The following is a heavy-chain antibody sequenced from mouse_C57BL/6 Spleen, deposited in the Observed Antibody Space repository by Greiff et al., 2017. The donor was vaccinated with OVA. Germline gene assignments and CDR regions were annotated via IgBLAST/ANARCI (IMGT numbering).Heavy chain of an antibody. D-gene: IGHD1-1*01. CDR3: ARDQAGSSYFDY. Sequence: EVHLVESEGGLVQPGSSMKLSCTASGFTFSDYYMAWVRQVPEKGLEWVANINYDGSSTYYLDSLKSRFIISRDNAKNILYLQMSSLKSEDTATYYCARDQAGSSYFDYWGQGTTLTVSS. J-gene: IGHJ2*01. V-gene: IGHV5-16*01. CDR2: INYDGSST. CDR1: GFTFSDYY.